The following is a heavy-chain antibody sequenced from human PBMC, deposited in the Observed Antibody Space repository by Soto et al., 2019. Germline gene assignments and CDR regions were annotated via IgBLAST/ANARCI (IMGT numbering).Heavy chain of an antibody. CDR1: GGAFSSYP. CDR2: VIPIFGTA. D-gene: IGHD2-2*01. J-gene: IGHJ1*01. V-gene: IGHV1-69*06. Sequence: GDPVKVSCKAAGGAFSSYPITWVRRAPGQGLKRMGGVIPIFGTANYAQKFQGRVTITADKSTSTAYMELSSLRSEDTAVYYCARSPVDICLRLRAHHQLASSFQ. CDR3: ARSPVDICLRLRAHHQLASSFQ.